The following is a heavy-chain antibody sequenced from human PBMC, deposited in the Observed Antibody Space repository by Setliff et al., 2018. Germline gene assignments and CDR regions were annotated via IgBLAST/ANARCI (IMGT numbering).Heavy chain of an antibody. J-gene: IGHJ5*02. CDR2: IYTSGST. CDR3: ARSYYSFWSGYYRVNWFDP. CDR1: GGSISSYY. D-gene: IGHD3-3*01. Sequence: SETLSLTCTVSGGSISSYYWSWIRQPAGKGLEWIGRIYTSGSTNYNPSPKSRVTMSVDTSKNQFSLKLSSVTAADTAVYYCARSYYSFWSGYYRVNWFDPWGQGTLVTVSS. V-gene: IGHV4-4*07.